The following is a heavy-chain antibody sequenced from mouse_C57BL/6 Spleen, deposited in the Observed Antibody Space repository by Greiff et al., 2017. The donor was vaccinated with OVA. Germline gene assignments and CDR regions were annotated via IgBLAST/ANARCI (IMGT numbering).Heavy chain of an antibody. Sequence: QVQLQQSGPGLVQPSQSLSITCTVSGFSLTSYGVHWVRQSPGKGLEWLGVIWRGGSTDYNAAFMSRLSITKDNSKSQVFFKMNSLQADDTAIYYCAKDSDYDEARYYFDYWGQGTTLTVSS. CDR1: GFSLTSYG. J-gene: IGHJ2*01. V-gene: IGHV2-5*01. CDR2: IWRGGST. CDR3: AKDSDYDEARYYFDY. D-gene: IGHD2-4*01.